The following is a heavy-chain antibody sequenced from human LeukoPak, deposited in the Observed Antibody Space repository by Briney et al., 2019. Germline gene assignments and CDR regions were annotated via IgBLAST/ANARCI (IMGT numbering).Heavy chain of an antibody. J-gene: IGHJ4*02. CDR1: GGTFSSYA. D-gene: IGHD5-18*01. CDR2: IIPIFGTA. V-gene: IGHV1-69*13. Sequence: SVKVSCKASGGTFSSYAISWVRQAPGQGLEWMGGIIPIFGTANYAQKFQGRVTITADESTSTAYMELSSLRSEDTAVYYCARDAWSGRDTAMVKYGYWGQGTLVTVSS. CDR3: ARDAWSGRDTAMVKYGY.